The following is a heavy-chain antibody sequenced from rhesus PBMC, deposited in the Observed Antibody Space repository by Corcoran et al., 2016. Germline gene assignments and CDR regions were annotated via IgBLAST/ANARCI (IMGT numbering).Heavy chain of an antibody. D-gene: IGHD5-24*01. Sequence: EGPLVQSGAEVKRPGESLKISCKTSGYSFTLYLIRLVRQLPGKGLEWMGAIYPSDSKPRYSPSVQGQVTLSAEKASSTSYLQWSSLKASDSATYYCAKYSGYSYYFDYWGQGVLVTVSS. V-gene: IGHV5-2*01. J-gene: IGHJ4*01. CDR2: IYPSDSKP. CDR3: AKYSGYSYYFDY. CDR1: GYSFTLYL.